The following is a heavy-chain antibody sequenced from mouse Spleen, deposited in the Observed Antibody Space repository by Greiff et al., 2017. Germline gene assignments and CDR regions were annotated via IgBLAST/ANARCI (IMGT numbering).Heavy chain of an antibody. D-gene: IGHD1-1*01. V-gene: IGHV2-6-7*01. CDR3: ARDYYGSRGARDY. Sequence: VQGVESGPGLVAPSQSLSITCTVSGFSLTGYGVNWVRQPPGKGLEWLGMIWGDGSTDYNSALKSRLSISKDNSKSQVFLKRKSLQTEDTARDYCARDYYGSRGARDYWGQGTSVTVSS. J-gene: IGHJ4*01. CDR2: IWGDGST. CDR1: GFSLTGYG.